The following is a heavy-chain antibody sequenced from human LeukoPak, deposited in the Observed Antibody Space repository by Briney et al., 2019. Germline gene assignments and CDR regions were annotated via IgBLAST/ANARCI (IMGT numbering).Heavy chain of an antibody. CDR1: DDSISRDF. CDR3: ARLPDVSGWPFDY. D-gene: IGHD6-19*01. V-gene: IGHV4-59*01. Sequence: SETLSLTCTASDDSISRDFWTWIRQPLGKGLEWIGYIRYSGRTEYNPSLKSRVTISLESSKNQFSLKLTSVTAADTAIYYCARLPDVSGWPFDYWGPGILVTVSS. CDR2: IRYSGRT. J-gene: IGHJ4*02.